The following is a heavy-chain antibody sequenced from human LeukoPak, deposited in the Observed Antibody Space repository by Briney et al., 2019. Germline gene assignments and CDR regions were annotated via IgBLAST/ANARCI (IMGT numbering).Heavy chain of an antibody. D-gene: IGHD3-16*01. V-gene: IGHV3-30*04. J-gene: IGHJ6*03. CDR1: GFTFSSYA. CDR3: ARVGGDYYYYYMDV. CDR2: ISYDGSNK. Sequence: GGSLGLSCAASGFTFSSYAMHWVRQAPGKGLEWVAVISYDGSNKYYADPVKGRFTISRDNSKNTLYLQMNSLRAEDTAVYYCARVGGDYYYYYMDVWGKGTTVTVSS.